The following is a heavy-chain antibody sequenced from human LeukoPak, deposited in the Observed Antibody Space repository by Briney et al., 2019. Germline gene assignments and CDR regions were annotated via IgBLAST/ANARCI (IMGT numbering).Heavy chain of an antibody. CDR3: AKLDSSGWSRPFDY. D-gene: IGHD6-19*01. V-gene: IGHV3-7*01. J-gene: IGHJ4*02. Sequence: GGSLRLSCAASGFTFSSYWMSWVRQAPGKGLEWVANIKQDGSEKYYVDFVKGRFTISRDNSKNTLYLQMNSLRAEDTAVYYCAKLDSSGWSRPFDYWGQGTLVTVSS. CDR1: GFTFSSYW. CDR2: IKQDGSEK.